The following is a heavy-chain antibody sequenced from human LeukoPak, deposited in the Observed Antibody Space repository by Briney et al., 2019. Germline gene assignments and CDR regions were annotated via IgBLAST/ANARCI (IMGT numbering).Heavy chain of an antibody. CDR2: ITYDGSNK. J-gene: IGHJ4*02. Sequence: GGSLRLSCAASGFTFSSYGMHWVRQAPGKGLEWVAVITYDGSNKYYADSVKGRFTISRDNSKNTLYLQMNSLRAEDTAVYYCAKDPPGIAVAGLNFDYWGQGTLVTVSS. V-gene: IGHV3-30*18. D-gene: IGHD6-19*01. CDR3: AKDPPGIAVAGLNFDY. CDR1: GFTFSSYG.